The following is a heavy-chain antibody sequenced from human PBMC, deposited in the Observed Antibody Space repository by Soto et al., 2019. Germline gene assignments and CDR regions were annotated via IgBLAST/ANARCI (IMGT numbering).Heavy chain of an antibody. Sequence: QVQLVESGGGAVQPGRSLRLSCAASGFTLSDYGMHWVRQAPDKGLEWVAVIWSDGNRKYYADSVKGRFTISRDNPDNTLFFEMNSLTADDTAVYYCVRGGKTAGGFDVWGQGTMVTVSS. CDR3: VRGGKTAGGFDV. J-gene: IGHJ3*01. CDR2: IWSDGNRK. CDR1: GFTLSDYG. V-gene: IGHV3-33*01. D-gene: IGHD2-15*01.